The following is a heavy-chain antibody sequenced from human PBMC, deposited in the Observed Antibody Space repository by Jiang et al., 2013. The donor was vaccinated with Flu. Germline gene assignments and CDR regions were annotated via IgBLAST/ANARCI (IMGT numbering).Heavy chain of an antibody. V-gene: IGHV4-59*01. J-gene: IGHJ6*02. Sequence: IGYIYYSGSTNYNPSLKSRVTISVDTSKNQFSLKLSSVTAADTAVYYCARDLRQLSYYYYGMDVWGQGTTVTVSS. D-gene: IGHD6-13*01. CDR3: ARDLRQLSYYYYGMDV. CDR2: IYYSGST.